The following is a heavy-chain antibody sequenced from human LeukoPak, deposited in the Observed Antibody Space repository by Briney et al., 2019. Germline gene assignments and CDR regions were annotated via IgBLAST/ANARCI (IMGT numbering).Heavy chain of an antibody. Sequence: PSETLSLTCTVSGGSISSSSYYWGWFRQPPGKGPEWIGSIYYSSTTYYNPSLKSRVTISVDTSKNQFSLKLTSVTAADTAVYYCARQYSSSSEAYFDYWGQGTLVTVSS. V-gene: IGHV4-39*01. CDR1: GGSISSSSYY. CDR3: ARQYSSSSEAYFDY. CDR2: IYYSSTT. D-gene: IGHD6-6*01. J-gene: IGHJ4*02.